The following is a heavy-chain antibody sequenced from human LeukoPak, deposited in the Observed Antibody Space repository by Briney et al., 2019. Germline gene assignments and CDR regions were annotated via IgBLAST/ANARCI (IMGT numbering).Heavy chain of an antibody. Sequence: PGGSLRLSCAASGFTFTTYEMNWVRQAPGKGLEWVSYMSNGGKTTYYADSVKGRFTISRDNAKNSLYLQMNSLRAEDTAVYYCARGGTTFEHWGQGTLVTVSS. CDR1: GFTFTTYE. V-gene: IGHV3-48*03. D-gene: IGHD1-1*01. J-gene: IGHJ4*02. CDR3: ARGGTTFEH. CDR2: MSNGGKTT.